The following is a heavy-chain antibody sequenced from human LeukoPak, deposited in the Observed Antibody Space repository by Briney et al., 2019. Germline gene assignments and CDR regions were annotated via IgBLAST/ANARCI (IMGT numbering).Heavy chain of an antibody. D-gene: IGHD4-11*01. CDR1: GYTFTDYY. CDR2: INPNSGET. CDR3: ARDRDYSNTERGFDY. V-gene: IGHV1-2*02. Sequence: WASLKVSCKTSGYTFTDYYIHWVRQAPGQGIEWMGWINPNSGETNSAQKFQGRVTMTGDTSISTAYMELRRVTSDDTAVYYCARDRDYSNTERGFDYWGQGTLVTVSS. J-gene: IGHJ4*02.